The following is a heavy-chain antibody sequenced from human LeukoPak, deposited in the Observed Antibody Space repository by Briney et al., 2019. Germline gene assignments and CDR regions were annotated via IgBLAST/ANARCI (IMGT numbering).Heavy chain of an antibody. CDR1: GFTFGDYA. J-gene: IGHJ4*02. CDR3: TSSSWHYYFDY. D-gene: IGHD6-13*01. V-gene: IGHV3-49*04. Sequence: GGSLRLSCTASGFTFGDYAMSWVRQAPGKGLEWVGFIRSKAYGGTTEYAASVKGRFTISRDDSKSIAYLQMNSLKTEDTAVYYCTSSSWHYYFDYWGQGTLVTVSS. CDR2: IRSKAYGGTT.